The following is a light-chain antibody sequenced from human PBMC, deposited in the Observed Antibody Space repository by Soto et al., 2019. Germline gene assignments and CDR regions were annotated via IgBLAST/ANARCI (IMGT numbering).Light chain of an antibody. CDR3: QQYSTYPLT. CDR1: QGISNY. J-gene: IGKJ4*01. CDR2: DAS. Sequence: IQMTQSPSSLSASVGDRITITCRASQGISNYLAWYQQEPGKVPKLLIYDASKLEPGVPSRLSGGGSGTEFTLTISSLQPDDFATYYCQQYSTYPLTFGGGTKVDIK. V-gene: IGKV1-13*02.